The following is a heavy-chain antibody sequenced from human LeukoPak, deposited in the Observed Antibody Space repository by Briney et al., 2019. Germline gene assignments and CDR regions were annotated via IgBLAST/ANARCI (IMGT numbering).Heavy chain of an antibody. V-gene: IGHV3-53*05. J-gene: IGHJ4*02. CDR2: IYSGGST. CDR1: GFTVSSNY. CDR3: ATAILEWLLLSYFDY. Sequence: PGGSLRLSCAASGFTVSSNYMSWVRQAPGKGLEWVSVIYSGGSTYYADSVKGRFTISRDNSKNTLYLQMNSLRAEDTAVYYCATAILEWLLLSYFDYWGQGTLVTVSS. D-gene: IGHD3-3*01.